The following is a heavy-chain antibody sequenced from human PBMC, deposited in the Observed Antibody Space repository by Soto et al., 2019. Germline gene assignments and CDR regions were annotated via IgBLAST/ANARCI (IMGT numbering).Heavy chain of an antibody. CDR2: ISSSSSYI. D-gene: IGHD3-22*01. CDR1: GFTFSSYS. CDR3: ARNRQPYDSSGSQDY. Sequence: PGGSLRLSCAASGFTFSSYSMNWVRQAPGKGLEWASSISSSSSYIYYADSVKGRFTISRDNAKNSLYLQMNSLRAEDTAVYYCARNRQPYDSSGSQDYWGQGTLVTVSS. J-gene: IGHJ4*02. V-gene: IGHV3-21*01.